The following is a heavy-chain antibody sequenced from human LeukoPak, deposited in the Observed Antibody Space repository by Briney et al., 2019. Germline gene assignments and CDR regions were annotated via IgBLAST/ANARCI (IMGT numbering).Heavy chain of an antibody. D-gene: IGHD2-2*01. CDR1: GFTFSSYA. CDR2: ISGSGGST. CDR3: ARPSSYASCLDV. V-gene: IGHV3-23*01. Sequence: PGGSLRLSCAASGFTFSSYALSWVRQAPGKGLEWVSSISGSGGSTYFADSVKGRFTISRDNAKNSLYLQMNSLRAEDTAVYYCARPSSYASCLDVWGKGTTVTVSS. J-gene: IGHJ6*04.